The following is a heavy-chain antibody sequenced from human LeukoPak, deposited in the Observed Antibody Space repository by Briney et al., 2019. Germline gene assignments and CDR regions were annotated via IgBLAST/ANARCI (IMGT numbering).Heavy chain of an antibody. D-gene: IGHD1-26*01. CDR2: IWYDGSNK. V-gene: IGHV3-33*06. Sequence: GRSLRPSCAASGFTFSSYGMHWVRQAPGKGLEWVAVIWYDGSNKYYADSVKGRFTISRDNSKNTLYLQMNSLRAEDTAVYYCAKEGAIGYFDYWGQGTLVTVSS. CDR1: GFTFSSYG. CDR3: AKEGAIGYFDY. J-gene: IGHJ4*02.